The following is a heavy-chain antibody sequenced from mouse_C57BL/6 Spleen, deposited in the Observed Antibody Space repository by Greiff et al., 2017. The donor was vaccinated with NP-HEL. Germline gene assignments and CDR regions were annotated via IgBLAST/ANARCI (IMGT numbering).Heavy chain of an antibody. J-gene: IGHJ3*01. V-gene: IGHV14-4*01. CDR3: TTLITPY. D-gene: IGHD1-1*01. CDR2: IDPENGDT. CDR1: GFNFKDDY. Sequence: VQLQQSGAELVRPGASVKLSCTASGFNFKDDYMHWVKQRPEQGLEWIGWIDPENGDTEYASKFQGKATITADTSSNTAYLQLSSLTSEDTAVYYCTTLITPYWGQGTLVTVSA.